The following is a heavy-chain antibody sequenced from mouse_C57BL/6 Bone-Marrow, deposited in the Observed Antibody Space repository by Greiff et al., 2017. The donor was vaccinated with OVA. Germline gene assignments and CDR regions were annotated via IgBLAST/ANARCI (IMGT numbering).Heavy chain of an antibody. CDR2: INPNNGGT. Sequence: VQLQQSGPELVKPGASVKMSCKASGYTFTDYNMHWVKQSHGKSLEWIGYINPNNGGTSYNQKFKGKATLTVNKSSSTAYMELRSLTSEDSAVYYCARGWLLRDYAMDYWGQGTSVTVSS. J-gene: IGHJ4*01. D-gene: IGHD2-3*01. CDR3: ARGWLLRDYAMDY. CDR1: GYTFTDYN. V-gene: IGHV1-22*01.